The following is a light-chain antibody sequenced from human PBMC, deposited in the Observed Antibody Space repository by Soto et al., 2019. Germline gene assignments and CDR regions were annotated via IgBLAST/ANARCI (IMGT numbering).Light chain of an antibody. Sequence: QSVLTQPASVSGSPGQSITISCTGTSSDVGGYNFVSWFQQHPGKAPKLMIYDVSNRPSGVSNRFSGSKSGNSASLTISGLQAEDEADYYCSSYTSGSTLYVFGTGTKVNVL. CDR2: DVS. V-gene: IGLV2-14*01. CDR1: SSDVGGYNF. CDR3: SSYTSGSTLYV. J-gene: IGLJ1*01.